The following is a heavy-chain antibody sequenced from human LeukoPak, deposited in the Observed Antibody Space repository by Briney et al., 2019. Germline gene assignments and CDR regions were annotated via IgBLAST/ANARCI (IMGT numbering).Heavy chain of an antibody. CDR2: ISGSGGST. J-gene: IGHJ4*02. D-gene: IGHD4-23*01. CDR3: AGKYGGTLDY. V-gene: IGHV3-23*01. CDR1: GFTFSSYA. Sequence: GGSLRLSCAASGFTFSSYAMSWVRKAPGKGLEWVSAISGSGGSTYYADSVKGRFTISRDSPKNTLYLQMNSLRAEDTAVYYCAGKYGGTLDYWGQGTLVTVSS.